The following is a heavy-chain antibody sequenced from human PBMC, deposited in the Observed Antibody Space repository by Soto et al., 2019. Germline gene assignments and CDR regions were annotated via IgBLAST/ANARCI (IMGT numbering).Heavy chain of an antibody. J-gene: IGHJ6*02. CDR3: TRGKWFPRGYGMDV. V-gene: IGHV4-59*02. D-gene: IGHD3-22*01. CDR2: IYLGGSA. Sequence: QVQLQESGPGLVKPSETLSLTCTASGDSVTSDYWSWIRQPPGKRLEYIGFIYLGGSANYNPSLESRVTISPDKSKNQRSLRLTSVTAADTAVYYCTRGKWFPRGYGMDVWGRGTTVTVS. CDR1: GDSVTSDY.